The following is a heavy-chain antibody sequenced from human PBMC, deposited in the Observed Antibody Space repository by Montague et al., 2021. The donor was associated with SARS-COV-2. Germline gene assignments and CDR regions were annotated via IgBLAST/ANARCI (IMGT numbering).Heavy chain of an antibody. CDR3: ARGRYCSSTSCYGYYYGMDV. J-gene: IGHJ6*02. CDR1: GFTFSSYA. D-gene: IGHD2-2*01. Sequence: SLRLSCAASGFTFSSYAMHWVRQAPGKGLEWVAVISYDGGNKYHADSVKGRFAISRDNSKNTLYLQMNSLRAEDTAVYYCARGRYCSSTSCYGYYYGMDVWGQGTTVTVSS. V-gene: IGHV3-30*09. CDR2: ISYDGGNK.